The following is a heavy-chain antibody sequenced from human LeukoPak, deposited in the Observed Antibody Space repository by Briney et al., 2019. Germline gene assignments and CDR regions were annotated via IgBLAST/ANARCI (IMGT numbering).Heavy chain of an antibody. CDR3: ARSTGTTEGYFDY. D-gene: IGHD1-1*01. CDR1: GGSFSGYY. Sequence: TSSEALSLTCAVYGGSFSGYYWSWIRQPPGKGLEWIGEINHSGSTNYNPSLKSRVTISVDTSKNQFSLKLSSVTAADTAVYYCARSTGTTEGYFDYWGQGTLVTVSS. J-gene: IGHJ4*02. V-gene: IGHV4-34*01. CDR2: INHSGST.